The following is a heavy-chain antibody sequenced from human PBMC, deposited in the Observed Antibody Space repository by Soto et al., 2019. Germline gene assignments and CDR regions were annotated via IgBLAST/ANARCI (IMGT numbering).Heavy chain of an antibody. CDR3: ARAPQYGSAGYYYNF. CDR1: GYTFSNYY. CDR2: INPSGGGT. J-gene: IGHJ4*02. V-gene: IGHV1-46*01. Sequence: VKVSCKASGYTFSNYYMHWVRQVPGHGLEWMGIINPSGGGTTYAQRFRGRLTVTRDTSTSTVYMELSRLRSDDTAIYFCARAPQYGSAGYYYNFWGQGTLVTVSS. D-gene: IGHD3-10*01.